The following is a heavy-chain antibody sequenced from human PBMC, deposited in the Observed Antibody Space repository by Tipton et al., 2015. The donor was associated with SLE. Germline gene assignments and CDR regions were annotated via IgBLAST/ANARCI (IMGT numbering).Heavy chain of an antibody. CDR1: GGSISSHY. D-gene: IGHD5-18*01. V-gene: IGHV4-59*11. Sequence: TLSLTCTVSGGSISSHYWSWIRQPPGKGLEWIGYIYYSGSTNYNPSLKSRVTISVDTSKNQFSLKLSSVTAADTAVYYCARGGLRGYSYGPYWYFDLWGRGTLVTVSS. CDR2: IYYSGST. J-gene: IGHJ2*01. CDR3: ARGGLRGYSYGPYWYFDL.